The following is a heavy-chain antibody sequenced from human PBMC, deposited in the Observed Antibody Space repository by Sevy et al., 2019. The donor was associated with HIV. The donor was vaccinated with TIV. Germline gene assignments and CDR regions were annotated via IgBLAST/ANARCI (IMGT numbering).Heavy chain of an antibody. CDR1: GFSFSQYS. V-gene: IGHV3-48*04. CDR3: SRGLYYYDMGGHQEPGDH. CDR2: ISGTSGTI. J-gene: IGHJ4*02. D-gene: IGHD3-22*01. Sequence: GGSLRLSCAASGFSFSQYSMNWVRQAPGKGLEWLSYISGTSGTIYYAASVKGRFTISRDNGKNTLYLQMNSLRVEDTAVYFCSRGLYYYDMGGHQEPGDHWGQGVLVTVSS.